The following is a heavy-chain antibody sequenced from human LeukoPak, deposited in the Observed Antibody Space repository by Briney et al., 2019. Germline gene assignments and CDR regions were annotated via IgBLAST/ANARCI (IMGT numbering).Heavy chain of an antibody. CDR3: ARDRGSVGATAFGMDV. CDR1: GFSFNSYA. D-gene: IGHD1-26*01. CDR2: INNDGDST. Sequence: PGGSLRLSCAASGFSFNSYAMSWVRQAPGKGLEWVSAINNDGDSTYSADSVKGRFTVSRDNSKNTLYLQMNSLRAEDAAVYYCARDRGSVGATAFGMDVWGQGTTVAVFS. V-gene: IGHV3-23*01. J-gene: IGHJ6*02.